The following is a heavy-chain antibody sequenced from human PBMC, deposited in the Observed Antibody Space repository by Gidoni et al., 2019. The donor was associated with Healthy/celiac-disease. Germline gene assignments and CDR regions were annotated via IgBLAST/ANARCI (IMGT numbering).Heavy chain of an antibody. CDR1: GFTFSSYS. D-gene: IGHD3-10*01. Sequence: EVQLVESGGGLVKPGGSLRLSCAASGFTFSSYSMDWVRQAPGKGLGLVSSISSSSSYIYYADSVKGRFTISRDNAKNSLYLQMNSLRAEDTAVYYCARELWFGELQYAFDYWGQGTLVTVSS. J-gene: IGHJ4*02. CDR2: ISSSSSYI. CDR3: ARELWFGELQYAFDY. V-gene: IGHV3-21*01.